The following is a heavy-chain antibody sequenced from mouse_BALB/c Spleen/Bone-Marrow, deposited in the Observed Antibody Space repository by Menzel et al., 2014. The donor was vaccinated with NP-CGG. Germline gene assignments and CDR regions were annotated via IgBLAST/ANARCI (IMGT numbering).Heavy chain of an antibody. CDR1: GFTFSSFG. Sequence: EVKLVESGGGLVQSGGSRKLSCAASGFTFSSFGMHWVRQAPEKGLEWVAYISSGSSTIFYADTVKGRFTVSRDIPKNTLFLQMTSLRSEDTAMYFCTRGGNWDDFDSWGQGTTLTVSS. CDR2: ISSGSSTI. J-gene: IGHJ2*01. D-gene: IGHD4-1*01. V-gene: IGHV5-17*02. CDR3: TRGGNWDDFDS.